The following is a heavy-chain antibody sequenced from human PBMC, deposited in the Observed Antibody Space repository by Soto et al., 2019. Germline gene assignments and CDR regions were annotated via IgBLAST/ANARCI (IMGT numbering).Heavy chain of an antibody. CDR2: ISSNGGST. D-gene: IGHD6-19*01. CDR1: GFTFSSYA. J-gene: IGHJ4*02. V-gene: IGHV3-64*01. Sequence: PGGSLRLSCAASGFTFSSYAMHWVRQAPGKGLEYVSAISSNGGSTYYANSVKGRFTISRDNSKNTLYLQMGSLRAEDMAVYYCARVSGLIAVAGYFDYWGQGTLVTVSS. CDR3: ARVSGLIAVAGYFDY.